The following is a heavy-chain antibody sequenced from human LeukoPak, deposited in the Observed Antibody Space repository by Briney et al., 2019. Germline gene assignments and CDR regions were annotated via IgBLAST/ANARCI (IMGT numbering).Heavy chain of an antibody. D-gene: IGHD2-8*01. V-gene: IGHV4-59*01. Sequence: PSETLSLTCTVSSGSIRTSYCSWIRQPSGKGLEWIGYIYYSGSTNYNPSLKSRVTISVDTSRNQFSLKLSSVTAADTAVYYCARAPNPDFFDGWGQGTLVTVSS. CDR3: ARAPNPDFFDG. J-gene: IGHJ4*02. CDR1: SGSIRTSY. CDR2: IYYSGST.